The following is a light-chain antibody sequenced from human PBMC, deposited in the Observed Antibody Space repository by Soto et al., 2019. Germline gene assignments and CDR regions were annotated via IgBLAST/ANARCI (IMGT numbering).Light chain of an antibody. CDR1: QGISRY. V-gene: IGKV1-8*01. Sequence: AIRMTQSPYSLSASTGVRVTITCRASQGISRYLAWYQQKPGKAPTLLIYAASTLQSGVPSRFSGSGSGTNFTLTISCPQSEDFATYYCQQYYSYPYTFGQGTKLEIK. CDR3: QQYYSYPYT. CDR2: AAS. J-gene: IGKJ2*01.